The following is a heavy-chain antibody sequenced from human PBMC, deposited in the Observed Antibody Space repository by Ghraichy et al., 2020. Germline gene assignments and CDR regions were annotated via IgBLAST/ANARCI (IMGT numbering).Heavy chain of an antibody. CDR1: GGSFSGYY. D-gene: IGHD7-27*01. CDR2: INHSGST. Sequence: SQTLSLTCAVYGGSFSGYYWSWIRQPPGKGLEWIGEINHSGSTNYNPSLKSRVTISVDTSKNQFSLKLSSVTAADTAVYYCARGWSALANWGSRPLNYWGQGTLVTVSS. J-gene: IGHJ4*02. V-gene: IGHV4-34*01. CDR3: ARGWSALANWGSRPLNY.